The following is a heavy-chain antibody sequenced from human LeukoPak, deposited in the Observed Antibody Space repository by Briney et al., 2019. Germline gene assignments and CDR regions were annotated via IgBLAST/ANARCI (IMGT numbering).Heavy chain of an antibody. CDR1: GFTSSTYS. V-gene: IGHV3-21*01. CDR3: ARDARYDTSGYYGY. CDR2: ISGSSGYI. Sequence: GGSLRLSCAASGFTSSTYSMNWVRQAPGKGLEWVSSISGSSGYIYYADSVKGRFTISRDNAKNSLYLQMNSLRAEDTAVYYCARDARYDTSGYYGYWGQGTLVTVSS. J-gene: IGHJ4*02. D-gene: IGHD3-22*01.